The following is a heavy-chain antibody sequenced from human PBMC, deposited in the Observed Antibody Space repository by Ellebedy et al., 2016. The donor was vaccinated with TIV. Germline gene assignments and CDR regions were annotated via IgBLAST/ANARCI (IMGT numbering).Heavy chain of an antibody. Sequence: ASVKVFCKASGYTFTSYGIIWVRQAPGQGLEWMGWISAYNGNTNYAQKLQGRVTMTTDTSTSTASMELRSLRSDDTAVYYCALEIKDYGDYGGLYYFDYWGQGTLVTVSS. CDR1: GYTFTSYG. J-gene: IGHJ4*02. V-gene: IGHV1-18*04. CDR2: ISAYNGNT. D-gene: IGHD4-17*01. CDR3: ALEIKDYGDYGGLYYFDY.